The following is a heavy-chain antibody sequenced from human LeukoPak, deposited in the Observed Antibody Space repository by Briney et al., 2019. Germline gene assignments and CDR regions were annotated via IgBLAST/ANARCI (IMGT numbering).Heavy chain of an antibody. CDR3: AKDPDHYYDSSGLN. V-gene: IGHV3-23*01. CDR1: GFTFSSYA. J-gene: IGHJ4*02. D-gene: IGHD3-22*01. Sequence: GGSLRLSCAASGFTFSSYAMSWVRQAPGKGLEWVSAISGSGGSTYYADSVKGRFTISRDNSKNTLYLQMNSLRAEDTAVYYCAKDPDHYYDSSGLNWGQGTLVTVSS. CDR2: ISGSGGST.